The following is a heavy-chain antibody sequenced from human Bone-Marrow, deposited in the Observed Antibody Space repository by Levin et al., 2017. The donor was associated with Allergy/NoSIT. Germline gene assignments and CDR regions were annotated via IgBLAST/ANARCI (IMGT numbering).Heavy chain of an antibody. CDR2: IYPGDSDT. D-gene: IGHD5-18*01. V-gene: IGHV5-51*01. CDR3: ARRSKIGRGYSYGLDY. Sequence: RGESLKISCKGSGYSFTSYWIGWVRQMPGKGLEWMGIIYPGDSDTRYSPSFQGQVTISADKSISTAYLQWSSLKASDTAMYYCARRSKIGRGYSYGLDYWGQGTLVTVSS. CDR1: GYSFTSYW. J-gene: IGHJ4*02.